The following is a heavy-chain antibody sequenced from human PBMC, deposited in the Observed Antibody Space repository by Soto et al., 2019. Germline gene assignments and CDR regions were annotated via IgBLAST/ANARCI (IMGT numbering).Heavy chain of an antibody. J-gene: IGHJ4*02. Sequence: WSLRLSCAASGFTFSNYGMHWVRQAPGKGLVWVAVIWYDGNNKYYADSVKGRFTISRDNSNNTLYVQMTSLRAEDTAVYYCARGLHSLFDYWGQGTLVTVSS. CDR2: IWYDGNNK. D-gene: IGHD2-21*01. CDR3: ARGLHSLFDY. CDR1: GFTFSNYG. V-gene: IGHV3-33*01.